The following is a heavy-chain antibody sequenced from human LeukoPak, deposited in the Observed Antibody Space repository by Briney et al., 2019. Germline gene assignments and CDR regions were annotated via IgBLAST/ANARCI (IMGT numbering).Heavy chain of an antibody. CDR1: GYSFTTYW. Sequence: GESLKISCETSGYSFTTYWIGWVRQMPGTGLEWVGAIYPDDSDTRYSPSFQGQGAISADKSVRTAYLQWSSLKASDTAMYYCGRPRGDSGSINWFDPWGQGNLVTVSS. D-gene: IGHD3-10*01. J-gene: IGHJ5*02. CDR2: IYPDDSDT. CDR3: GRPRGDSGSINWFDP. V-gene: IGHV5-51*01.